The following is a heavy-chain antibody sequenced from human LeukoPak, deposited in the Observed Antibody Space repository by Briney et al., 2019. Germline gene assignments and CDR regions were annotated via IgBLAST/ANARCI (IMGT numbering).Heavy chain of an antibody. Sequence: PGGSLRLSCAASGFAFSNFAMSWVRQAPGKGLEWVSATSASGGSDYYADSVRGRFTISRDNARNTLYLQMDSLRVEDTAVYYCATTLPSTSHFDYWGQGTLVTVTS. CDR1: GFAFSNFA. D-gene: IGHD2-2*01. CDR3: ATTLPSTSHFDY. CDR2: TSASGGSD. J-gene: IGHJ4*02. V-gene: IGHV3-23*01.